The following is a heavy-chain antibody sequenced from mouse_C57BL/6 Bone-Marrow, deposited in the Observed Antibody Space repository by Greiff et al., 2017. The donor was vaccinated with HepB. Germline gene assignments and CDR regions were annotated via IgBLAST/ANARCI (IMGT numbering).Heavy chain of an antibody. Sequence: EVQVVESGGGLVKPGGSLKLSCAASGFTFSSYAMSWVRQTPEKRLEWVATISDGGSYTYYPDNVKGRFTISRDNAKNNLYLQMSHLKSEDTAMYYCARALYYKAMDYWGQGTSVTVSS. CDR2: ISDGGSYT. CDR3: ARALYYKAMDY. V-gene: IGHV5-4*01. J-gene: IGHJ4*01. D-gene: IGHD2-1*01. CDR1: GFTFSSYA.